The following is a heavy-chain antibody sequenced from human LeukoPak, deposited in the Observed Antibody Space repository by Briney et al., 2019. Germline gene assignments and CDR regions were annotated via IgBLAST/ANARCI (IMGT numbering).Heavy chain of an antibody. V-gene: IGHV1-69*05. D-gene: IGHD3-22*01. CDR3: ARGENYYYDSSGYYTF. Sequence: ASVKVSCKASGGTFSSYAISWVRQAPGQGLEWMGRIIPIFGTANYGQKFQGRVTITTDESTSTAYMELSSLRSEDTAVYYCARGENYYYDSSGYYTFWGQGTLVTVSS. CDR1: GGTFSSYA. CDR2: IIPIFGTA. J-gene: IGHJ4*02.